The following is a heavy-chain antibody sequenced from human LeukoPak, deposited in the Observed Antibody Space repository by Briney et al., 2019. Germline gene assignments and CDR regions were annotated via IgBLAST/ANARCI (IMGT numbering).Heavy chain of an antibody. CDR3: ARPYYVAANYYFDY. CDR2: ISGRGDVI. Sequence: GGSLRLSCAASGFTFSNYEMNWVRQAPGKGLEWVSYISGRGDVIYYADSVKGRFTISRDNAKNSLYLQMNSLRAEDTAVYYCARPYYVAANYYFDYWGQGTLVAVSS. CDR1: GFTFSNYE. D-gene: IGHD1-26*01. J-gene: IGHJ4*02. V-gene: IGHV3-48*03.